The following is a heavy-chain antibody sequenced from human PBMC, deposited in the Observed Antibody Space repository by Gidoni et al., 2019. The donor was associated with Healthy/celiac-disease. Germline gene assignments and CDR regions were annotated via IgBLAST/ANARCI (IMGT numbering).Heavy chain of an antibody. D-gene: IGHD1-26*01. CDR2: IYSGGST. CDR1: GFTVSSNY. CDR3: ASPWATEAFDI. Sequence: EVQLVESGGGLVQPGGSLRLSCAASGFTVSSNYMSWVRQAPGKGLEWVSVIYSGGSTYYADSVKGRFTISRDNSKNTLYLQMNSLRAEDTAVYYCASPWATEAFDIWGQGTMVTVSS. J-gene: IGHJ3*02. V-gene: IGHV3-66*02.